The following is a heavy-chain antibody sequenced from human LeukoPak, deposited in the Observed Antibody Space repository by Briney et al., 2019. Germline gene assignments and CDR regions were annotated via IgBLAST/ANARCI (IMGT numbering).Heavy chain of an antibody. D-gene: IGHD1-1*01. CDR2: INPRRGST. J-gene: IGHJ5*02. V-gene: IGHV1-46*01. Sequence: ASVKVSFKASGYTFTSYYIHWVRQAPGQGLEWMGMINPRRGSTSYAQKFQGGLTMTRDTSTSTVYMELSSLRSEDTAVYYCTRGVQLERRYYNWFDPWGQGTLVTVSS. CDR3: TRGVQLERRYYNWFDP. CDR1: GYTFTSYY.